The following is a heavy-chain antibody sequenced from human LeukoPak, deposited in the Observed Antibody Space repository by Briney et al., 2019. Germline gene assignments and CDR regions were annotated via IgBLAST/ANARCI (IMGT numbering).Heavy chain of an antibody. D-gene: IGHD2-15*01. CDR2: ISASGST. J-gene: IGHJ4*02. V-gene: IGHV3-23*01. CDR1: GFSFSSYA. CDR3: AKRGEGYCSGSSCYNPPNIDY. Sequence: GSPRLSCAASGFSFSSYAMSWVRQAPGKGLEWVSLISASGSTYYADSVKGRFTISRDNTKNTLSLQMNSLRAEDAAVYYCAKRGEGYCSGSSCYNPPNIDYWGQGTLVIVSS.